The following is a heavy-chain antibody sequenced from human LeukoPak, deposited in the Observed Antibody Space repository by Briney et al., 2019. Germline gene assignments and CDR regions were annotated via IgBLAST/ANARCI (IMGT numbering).Heavy chain of an antibody. CDR2: INPNTGDT. D-gene: IGHD4-11*01. Sequence: GASVKVSCKASGYLFIVYNIHWVRQAPGQGLEWMGWINPNTGDTNYAQKFQGRVTMTRDTSISTVYMELRSLTYEDTALYYCARRFDYGNHASHHYYMDVWGKGTTVSVSS. CDR1: GYLFIVYN. CDR3: ARRFDYGNHASHHYYMDV. J-gene: IGHJ6*03. V-gene: IGHV1-2*02.